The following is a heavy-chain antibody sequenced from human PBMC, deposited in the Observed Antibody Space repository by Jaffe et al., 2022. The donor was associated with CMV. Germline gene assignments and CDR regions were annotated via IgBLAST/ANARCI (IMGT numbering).Heavy chain of an antibody. CDR2: INSDGSST. J-gene: IGHJ4*02. Sequence: EVQLVESGGGLVQPGGSLRLSCAASGFTFSSYWMHWVRQAPGKGLVWVSRINSDGSSTSYADSVKGRFTISRDNAKNTLYLQMNSLRAEDTAVYYCASLWAVAGIGGVSYDYWGQGTLVTVSS. CDR3: ASLWAVAGIGGVSYDY. CDR1: GFTFSSYW. D-gene: IGHD6-19*01. V-gene: IGHV3-74*01.